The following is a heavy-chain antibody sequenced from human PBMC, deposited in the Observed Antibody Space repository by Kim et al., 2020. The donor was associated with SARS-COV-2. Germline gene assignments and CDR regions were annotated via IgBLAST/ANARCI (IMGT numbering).Heavy chain of an antibody. CDR2: MYYSGTT. CDR1: GGSISSYY. J-gene: IGHJ6*02. CDR3: ATLTTQGYYYGMDV. D-gene: IGHD4-17*01. V-gene: IGHV4-59*01. Sequence: SETLSLTCTVSGGSISSYYWNWIRQPPDKGLEFIGDMYYSGTTNYNPSLNSRVTISVYTSKNQFSLKLNSVTAAATAVYYCATLTTQGYYYGMDVWGQGTTVTVSS.